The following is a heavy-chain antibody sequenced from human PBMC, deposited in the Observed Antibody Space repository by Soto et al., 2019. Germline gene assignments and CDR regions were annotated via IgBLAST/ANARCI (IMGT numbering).Heavy chain of an antibody. CDR3: AVRYFGGLDAFDV. D-gene: IGHD3-9*01. V-gene: IGHV3-21*01. CDR2: ISSSSSYI. CDR1: GFTFSSYS. Sequence: GSLRLSCAASGFTFSSYSMNWVRQAPGKGLEWVSSISSSSSYIYYADSVKGRFTISRDNAKNSLYLQMNSLRAEDTAVYYCAVRYFGGLDAFDVWGRGTMVTVSS. J-gene: IGHJ3*01.